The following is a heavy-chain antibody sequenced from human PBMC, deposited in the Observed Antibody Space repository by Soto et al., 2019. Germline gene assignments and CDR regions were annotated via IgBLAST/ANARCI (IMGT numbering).Heavy chain of an antibody. Sequence: HPGGSLRLSCAASGFTFSSYGMHWVRQAPGKGLEWVAVIWYDGSNKYYADSVKGRFTISRDNSKNTLYLQMNSLRAEDTAVYYCARDYSRGYSGYDDYYGMDVWGQGTTVTVSS. V-gene: IGHV3-33*01. D-gene: IGHD5-12*01. CDR2: IWYDGSNK. CDR1: GFTFSSYG. J-gene: IGHJ6*02. CDR3: ARDYSRGYSGYDDYYGMDV.